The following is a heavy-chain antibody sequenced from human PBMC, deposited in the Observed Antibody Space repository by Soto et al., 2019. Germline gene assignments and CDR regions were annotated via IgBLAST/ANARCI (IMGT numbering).Heavy chain of an antibody. CDR3: ARAPRMAVAGTGAAFDI. Sequence: QVQLVQSGAEVKKRGSSVKVSCKASGGTFSSYAISWVRKAPGQGLEWMGGIIPIFGTANYAQKFQGRVTITADESTSTAYMELSSLRSEDTAVYYCARAPRMAVAGTGAAFDIWGQGTMVTVSS. J-gene: IGHJ3*02. CDR2: IIPIFGTA. CDR1: GGTFSSYA. V-gene: IGHV1-69*01. D-gene: IGHD6-19*01.